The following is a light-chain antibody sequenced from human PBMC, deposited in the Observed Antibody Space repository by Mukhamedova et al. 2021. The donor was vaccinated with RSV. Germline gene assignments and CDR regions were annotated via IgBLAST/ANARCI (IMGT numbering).Light chain of an antibody. CDR3: QHYYAFPLP. CDR2: AAS. V-gene: IGKV1D-8*01. J-gene: IGKJ4*01. CDR1: QGISNS. Sequence: DPVSISCRVSQGISNSLAWYQQIPGKAPELLIYAASTLQSGVPSRFIGSGSGTDFTLTINGLQSEDYGTYYFQHYYAFPLPFG.